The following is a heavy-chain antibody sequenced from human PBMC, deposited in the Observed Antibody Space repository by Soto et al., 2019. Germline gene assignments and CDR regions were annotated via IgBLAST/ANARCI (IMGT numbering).Heavy chain of an antibody. CDR3: ARVRVRFLEWLGSEG. CDR1: AGAFSSYA. Sequence: QVQLVQSGAEVKKPGSSVKVSCKVSAGAFSSYAISWVRQAPGQGLEWMGGIIPIFGTANYAQKFQGRVTITADESTSTAYMELSSLRSEDTAVYYCARVRVRFLEWLGSEGWGQGTLVTVSS. D-gene: IGHD3-3*01. CDR2: IIPIFGTA. J-gene: IGHJ4*02. V-gene: IGHV1-69*12.